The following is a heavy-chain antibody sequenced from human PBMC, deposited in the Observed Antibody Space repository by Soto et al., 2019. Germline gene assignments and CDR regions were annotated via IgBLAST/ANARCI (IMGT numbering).Heavy chain of an antibody. D-gene: IGHD3-22*01. CDR3: ARGHDSSGYYYSRD. CDR1: GGTFSSYA. Sequence: QVQLVQSGAEVKKPGSSVKVSCKASGGTFSSYAISWVRQAPGQGLEWMGGIIPIFGTANYAQKFQGRVTIIADASTSTAYRELSSLRSEDAAVYYCARGHDSSGYYYSRDWGQGTLVTVSS. J-gene: IGHJ1*01. CDR2: IIPIFGTA. V-gene: IGHV1-69*12.